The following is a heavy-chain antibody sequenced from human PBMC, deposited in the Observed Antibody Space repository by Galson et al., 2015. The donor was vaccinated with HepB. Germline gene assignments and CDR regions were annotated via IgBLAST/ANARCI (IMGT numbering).Heavy chain of an antibody. J-gene: IGHJ2*01. CDR2: ISAYNGNT. D-gene: IGHD3-22*01. Sequence: SVKVSCKASGYTFTTYGISWVRQAPGQGLEWMGWISAYNGNTDYAQRFQGRVTMTTDTSTDTAYMELRSLRSDDTAVYYCARGGYYDTTNSYFNWYFDLWGRGTLVTVSS. CDR3: ARGGYYDTTNSYFNWYFDL. V-gene: IGHV1-18*01. CDR1: GYTFTTYG.